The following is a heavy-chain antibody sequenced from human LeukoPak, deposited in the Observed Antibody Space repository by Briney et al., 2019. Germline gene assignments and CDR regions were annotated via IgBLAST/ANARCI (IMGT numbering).Heavy chain of an antibody. V-gene: IGHV1-18*01. Sequence: ASVKVSCKASGYTFNSYGISWVRQAPGQGLEWMGWISAYNGNTNYAQKLQGRVTMTTDTSTSTAYMELRSLRSDDTAVYYCARTSIAARLDAFDIWGQGTMVTVSS. J-gene: IGHJ3*02. D-gene: IGHD6-6*01. CDR1: GYTFNSYG. CDR2: ISAYNGNT. CDR3: ARTSIAARLDAFDI.